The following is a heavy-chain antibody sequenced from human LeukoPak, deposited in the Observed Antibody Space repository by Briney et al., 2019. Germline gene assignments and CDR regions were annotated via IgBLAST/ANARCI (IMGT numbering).Heavy chain of an antibody. J-gene: IGHJ4*02. CDR3: ARDLITILCL. D-gene: IGHD3-9*01. Sequence: PGGSLRLSCAASGFALGSYSMNWVRQAPRKGLEWISYISSSSSTIHYADSVKGRFTVSRDNAKNALYLQMNSLRAEDTAFYYCARDLITILCLWGQGTLVTVSS. CDR1: GFALGSYS. V-gene: IGHV3-48*04. CDR2: ISSSSSTI.